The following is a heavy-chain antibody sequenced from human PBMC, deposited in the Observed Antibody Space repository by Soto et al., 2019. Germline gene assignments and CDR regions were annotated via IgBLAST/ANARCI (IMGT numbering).Heavy chain of an antibody. Sequence: QLQLRESGPGLVQPSGTLSLTCDVSGDSLTNNHWWSWVRQAPGKGLEWIGEIWHTGRPNYNPSLKSRVAISIDKSNNQFSLKVSSVTAADTAVYYCVRDSRTGCSSINCYMHWGQGTLVTVSS. CDR2: IWHTGRP. J-gene: IGHJ4*02. CDR1: GDSLTNNHW. CDR3: VRDSRTGCSSINCYMH. D-gene: IGHD2-15*01. V-gene: IGHV4-4*02.